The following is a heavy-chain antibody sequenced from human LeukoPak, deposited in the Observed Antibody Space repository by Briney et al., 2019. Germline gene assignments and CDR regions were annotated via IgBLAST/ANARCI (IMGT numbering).Heavy chain of an antibody. CDR1: GFTFSSYS. J-gene: IGHJ4*02. CDR3: ARVQSRVDIVASDY. Sequence: PGRSLRLSCAASGFTFSSYSMKWVRQAPGKVLEWVSSISSSSSYIYYADSVNGRFTISRDNAKNSLYLQMNSLRAEDTAVYYCARVQSRVDIVASDYWGQGTLVTVSS. V-gene: IGHV3-21*01. CDR2: ISSSSSYI. D-gene: IGHD5-12*01.